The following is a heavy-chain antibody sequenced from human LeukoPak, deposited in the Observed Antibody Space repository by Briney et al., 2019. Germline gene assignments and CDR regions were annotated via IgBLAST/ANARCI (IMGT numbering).Heavy chain of an antibody. CDR1: GYTFTGYY. J-gene: IGHJ6*03. Sequence: ASVKVSCKASGYTFTGYYMHWVRQAPGQGLEWMGWINPNSGGTNYAQKFQGRVTMARDTSISTAYMELSRLRSDDTAVYYCARDVDCSSTSCYTEGSYYYYMDVWGKGTTVTVSS. V-gene: IGHV1-2*02. CDR2: INPNSGGT. CDR3: ARDVDCSSTSCYTEGSYYYYMDV. D-gene: IGHD2-2*02.